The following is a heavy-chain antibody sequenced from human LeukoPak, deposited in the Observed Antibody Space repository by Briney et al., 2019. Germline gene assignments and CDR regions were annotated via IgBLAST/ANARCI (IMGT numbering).Heavy chain of an antibody. J-gene: IGHJ4*02. V-gene: IGHV3-74*01. CDR3: ARGSSVRMGY. Sequence: GGSLRLSCAASGFTFSSYWMHWVRQAPGKGLVWVSRINSDGSSTSYADSVKGRFTISRDTATNTLYLQMNSMRAEDTAVYYCARGSSVRMGYWGQGTLVTVSS. CDR2: INSDGSST. CDR1: GFTFSSYW. D-gene: IGHD4-17*01.